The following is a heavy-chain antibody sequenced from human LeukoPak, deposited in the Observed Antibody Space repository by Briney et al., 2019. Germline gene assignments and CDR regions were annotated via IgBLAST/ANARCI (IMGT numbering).Heavy chain of an antibody. CDR3: ARGGHAYPKWLPDAQYLHH. CDR1: GDTFSSSY. Sequence: ASVKVSCKGSGDTFSSSYIHWVRQAPGQGPEWMGIINPFDGMTSYAQKFRGRVNLTSDTSTSTMELSSLTSEDTAVYYCARGGHAYPKWLPDAQYLHHWGQGPLVTVSS. J-gene: IGHJ1*01. V-gene: IGHV1-46*01. D-gene: IGHD3-22*01. CDR2: INPFDGMT.